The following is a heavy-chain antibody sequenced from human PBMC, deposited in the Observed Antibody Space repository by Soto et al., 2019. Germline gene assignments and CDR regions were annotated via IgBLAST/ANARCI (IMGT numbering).Heavy chain of an antibody. CDR3: AKSLGDMVTFGGVIIVALGDY. CDR2: GGST. V-gene: IGHV3-23*01. D-gene: IGHD3-16*02. J-gene: IGHJ4*02. Sequence: GGSTYYADSVKGRFTISRDNSKNTLYLQMNSLGAEDTSVYYCAKSLGDMVTFGGVIIVALGDYWGQGTLVTVTS.